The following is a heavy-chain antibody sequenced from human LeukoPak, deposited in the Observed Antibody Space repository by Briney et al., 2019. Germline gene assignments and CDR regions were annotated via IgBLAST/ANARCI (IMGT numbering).Heavy chain of an antibody. Sequence: WETLSLTCTVSGGSISSYYWSWIRQPPGKGLEWIGYIYYSGSTGSNPSLKSRVTISVDTSKNQFSLKLSPVTAADTAVYYCAGSPYSSSPYNWFDPWGQGTLVTVSS. D-gene: IGHD6-6*01. J-gene: IGHJ5*02. CDR1: GGSISSYY. V-gene: IGHV4-59*08. CDR3: AGSPYSSSPYNWFDP. CDR2: IYYSGST.